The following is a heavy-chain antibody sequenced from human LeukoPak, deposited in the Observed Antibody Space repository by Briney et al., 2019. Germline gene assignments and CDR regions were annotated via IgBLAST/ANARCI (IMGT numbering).Heavy chain of an antibody. Sequence: SVKVSCKASGYTFTSYDINWVRQAPGQGLEWKGGIIPIFGTANYAQKFQGRVTMTRDMSTSTVYMELSSLRSEDTAVYYCARTEPYDIVTGPVTFDYWGQGTLVTVSS. CDR1: GYTFTSYD. CDR2: IIPIFGTA. D-gene: IGHD3-9*01. V-gene: IGHV1-69*05. CDR3: ARTEPYDIVTGPVTFDY. J-gene: IGHJ4*02.